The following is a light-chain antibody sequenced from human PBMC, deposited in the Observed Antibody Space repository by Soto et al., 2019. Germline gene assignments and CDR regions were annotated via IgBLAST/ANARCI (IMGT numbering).Light chain of an antibody. CDR3: AAWDGGLSRPL. Sequence: QSVLTQPPSASGTPGQRVTISCSGSSSNIGNNHVYWYQQLAGTAPKLLMSETNQRPSGVPNRFTASKYGSSASLAISGLRSEDEDAYYCAAWDGGLSRPLFGGGTKLTVL. V-gene: IGLV1-47*01. J-gene: IGLJ3*02. CDR2: ETN. CDR1: SSNIGNNH.